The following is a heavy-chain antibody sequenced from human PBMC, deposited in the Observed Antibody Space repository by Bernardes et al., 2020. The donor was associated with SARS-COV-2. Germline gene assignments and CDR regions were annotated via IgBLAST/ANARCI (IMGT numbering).Heavy chain of an antibody. CDR2: ISSGGTYI. CDR3: ATKWELRGGTLG. CDR1: GFNFITYS. Sequence: GGSLRLSCAASGFNFITYSMNWVRQAPGKGLEWVSSISSGGTYISYADSVKGRFTISRDNAKNSLYLQMDGLRVDDTAIYYWATKWELRGGTLGWGQGTLVTVSS. V-gene: IGHV3-21*01. J-gene: IGHJ4*02. D-gene: IGHD1-26*01.